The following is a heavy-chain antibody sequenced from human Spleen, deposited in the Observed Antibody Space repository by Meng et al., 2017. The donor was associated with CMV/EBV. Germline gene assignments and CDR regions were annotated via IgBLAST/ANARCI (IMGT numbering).Heavy chain of an antibody. V-gene: IGHV3-30-3*01. CDR1: GVPFNNYA. CDR3: AKPYFDFGSGFPTYFFDS. D-gene: IGHD3-3*01. Sequence: SLKISCAVSGVPFNNYAFHWVRQAPGKGLEWVAVISFDGGKTYYADSMQGRFTISRDNSKRNLFLDMNNPRPDDTAVYYCAKPYFDFGSGFPTYFFDSWGQGTLVTVSS. J-gene: IGHJ4*02. CDR2: ISFDGGKT.